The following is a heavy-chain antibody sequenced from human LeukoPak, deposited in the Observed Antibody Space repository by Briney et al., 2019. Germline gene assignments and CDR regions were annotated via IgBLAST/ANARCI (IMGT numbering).Heavy chain of an antibody. CDR2: ISGSGGST. J-gene: IGHJ4*02. CDR1: GFTFSSNA. CDR3: AKDGESVAGTSAFDY. V-gene: IGHV3-23*01. D-gene: IGHD6-19*01. Sequence: GGSLRLSCAASGFTFSSNAMNWVRQAPGKGLEWVSAISGSGGSTYYADSVKGRFTISRDNSKNTLYLQMSSLRAEDTAVYYCAKDGESVAGTSAFDYWGQGTLVTVSS.